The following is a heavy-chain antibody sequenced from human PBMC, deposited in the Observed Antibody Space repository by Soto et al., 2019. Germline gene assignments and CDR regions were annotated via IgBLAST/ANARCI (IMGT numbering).Heavy chain of an antibody. V-gene: IGHV3-9*01. CDR2: ISWNSGSI. D-gene: IGHD4-17*01. CDR3: AKDLGDGERDYYYGMDV. Sequence: AGGSLRLSCAASGFTFDDYAMHWVRQAPGKGLEWVSGISWNSGSIGYADSVKGRFTISRDNAKNSLYLQMNSLRAEDTALYYCAKDLGDGERDYYYGMDVWGQGTTVTVSS. J-gene: IGHJ6*02. CDR1: GFTFDDYA.